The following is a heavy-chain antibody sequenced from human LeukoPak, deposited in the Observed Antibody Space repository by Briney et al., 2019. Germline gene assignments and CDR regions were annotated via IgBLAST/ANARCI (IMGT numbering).Heavy chain of an antibody. V-gene: IGHV3-23*01. CDR2: ISDSGGST. CDR1: GFTFSNYA. D-gene: IGHD6-19*01. J-gene: IGHJ4*02. CDR3: ARDGDSSGWSFDY. Sequence: GGSPTLSCAASGFTFSNYAMSWVRQAPGKGLEWVSLISDSGGSTNYADSVKGRFIISRDNSRDTLYLQMNSLRAEDTAVYYCARDGDSSGWSFDYWGQGTLVTVSS.